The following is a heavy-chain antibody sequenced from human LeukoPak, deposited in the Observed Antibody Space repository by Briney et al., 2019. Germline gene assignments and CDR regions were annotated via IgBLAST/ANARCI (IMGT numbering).Heavy chain of an antibody. CDR1: GFTFNRFY. J-gene: IGHJ4*02. V-gene: IGHV3-64D*06. D-gene: IGHD6-6*01. CDR3: VKDRSIAAPNNDSFDS. Sequence: SGGSLRLSCSASGFTFNRFYLHWVRQAPGKGLEFVSHISSNGATTYYADSMKGRFTISRDNSKNTLYLQMSSLRADDTAVYYCVKDRSIAAPNNDSFDSWGQGALVTVSS. CDR2: ISSNGATT.